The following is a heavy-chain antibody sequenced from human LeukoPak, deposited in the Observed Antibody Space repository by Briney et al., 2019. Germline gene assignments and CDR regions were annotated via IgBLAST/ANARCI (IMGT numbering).Heavy chain of an antibody. D-gene: IGHD3-22*01. CDR3: AREGGVNYYDLDYFDY. V-gene: IGHV3-48*03. J-gene: IGHJ4*02. Sequence: GGSLRLSCVGSGFTFSTYEMTWVRQAPGKGLEWVSYISSSGGTIYYADSVKGRFTISRDNAKNSLYLQMNSLRAEDTAVYYCAREGGVNYYDLDYFDYWGQGTLITASS. CDR2: ISSSGGTI. CDR1: GFTFSTYE.